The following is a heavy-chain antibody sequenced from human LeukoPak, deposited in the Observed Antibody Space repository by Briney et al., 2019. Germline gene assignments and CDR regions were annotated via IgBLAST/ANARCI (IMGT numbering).Heavy chain of an antibody. CDR3: AKVWFGEYPYYFDY. CDR2: ISGSGGST. Sequence: GGSLRLSCAASGFTFSSYAMSWVRQAPGKGLEGGSAISGSGGSTYYADSVKGRFTISRDNSKNTLYLQMNSLRAEDTAVYYCAKVWFGEYPYYFDYWGQGTLVTVSS. CDR1: GFTFSSYA. J-gene: IGHJ4*02. D-gene: IGHD3-10*01. V-gene: IGHV3-23*01.